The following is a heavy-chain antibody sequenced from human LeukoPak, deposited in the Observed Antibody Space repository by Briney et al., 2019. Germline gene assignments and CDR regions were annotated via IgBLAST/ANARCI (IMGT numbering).Heavy chain of an antibody. Sequence: GASVKVSCKASGYTFTSYDINWVRQATGQGLEWMGWMNPNSANTGYALKFQGRVSITRNTSISTAYMELSSLRSEDTAVYFCARGPLSVGAPTGRAEFDSWGQGTLVTVSS. V-gene: IGHV1-8*03. J-gene: IGHJ4*02. CDR2: MNPNSANT. CDR3: ARGPLSVGAPTGRAEFDS. CDR1: GYTFTSYD. D-gene: IGHD1-26*01.